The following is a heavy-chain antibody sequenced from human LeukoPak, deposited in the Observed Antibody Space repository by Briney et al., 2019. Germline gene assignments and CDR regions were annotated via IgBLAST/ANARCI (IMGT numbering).Heavy chain of an antibody. Sequence: SETLSLTCTVSGGSVSNYYWSWIRQPPGKGLEWIGYISHSGNTNYNPSLKSRVAISLDTSKNQFSLILSSVTAADTAVYYCARVGRGDYVWGSYSFDYWGQGTLVTVSS. CDR3: ARVGRGDYVWGSYSFDY. J-gene: IGHJ4*02. V-gene: IGHV4-59*02. CDR2: ISHSGNT. CDR1: GGSVSNYY. D-gene: IGHD3-16*01.